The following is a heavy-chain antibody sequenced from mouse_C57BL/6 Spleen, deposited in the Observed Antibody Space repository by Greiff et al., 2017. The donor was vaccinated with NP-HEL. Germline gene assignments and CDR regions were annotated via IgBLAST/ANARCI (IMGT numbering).Heavy chain of an antibody. D-gene: IGHD1-1*02. J-gene: IGHJ2*01. CDR2: IYPGSGGT. V-gene: IGHV1-82*01. CDR3: ARGGVYFDY. CDR1: GYAFTSYW. Sequence: QVQLQQSGPELVKPGASVKMSCKASGYAFTSYWMHWVKQRPGQGLEWIGLIYPGSGGTNYNEKFKGKATLTADKSSSTAYLRLSSLTSEDSAVYASARGGVYFDYWGQGTTLTVSS.